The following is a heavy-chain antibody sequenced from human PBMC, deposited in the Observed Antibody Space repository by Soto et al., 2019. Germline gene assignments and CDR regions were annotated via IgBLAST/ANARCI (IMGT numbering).Heavy chain of an antibody. V-gene: IGHV1-18*01. J-gene: IGHJ6*02. CDR2: ISAYNGNT. Sequence: ASVKVSCKASGYSFTSYGISWVRQAPGQGLEWMGWISAYNGNTNYAQKLQGRVTMTRDTSTSTVYMELSSLRSEDTAVYYCARSDIVLMVYVTFPGMDVWGQGTTVTVSS. CDR1: GYSFTSYG. CDR3: ARSDIVLMVYVTFPGMDV. D-gene: IGHD2-8*01.